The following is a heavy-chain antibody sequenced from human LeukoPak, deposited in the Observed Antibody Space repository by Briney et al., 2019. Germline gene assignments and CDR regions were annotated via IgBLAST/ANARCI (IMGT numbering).Heavy chain of an antibody. V-gene: IGHV5-51*01. CDR1: GYSFTSYW. J-gene: IGHJ3*02. CDR3: ARPADSSTGLLGPADAFDI. D-gene: IGHD3-22*01. Sequence: GESLKISCKGSGYSFTSYWIGWVRQMPGKGLEWMGIIYPGDSDTRYSPSFQGQVTISADKSISTAYLQWSSLKASDTAMYYCARPADSSTGLLGPADAFDIWGQGTMVTVSS. CDR2: IYPGDSDT.